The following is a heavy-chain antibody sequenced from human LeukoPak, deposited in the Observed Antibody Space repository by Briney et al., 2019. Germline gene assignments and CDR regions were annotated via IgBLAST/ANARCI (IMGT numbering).Heavy chain of an antibody. Sequence: SETLSLTCSVSGDSVTSYYWNWIRQAPGKGLEWIGYVSHDGTTNYTPSLRSRVIMSVDTAKNNISLRLTSVTAADTAVYYCARLDCYAAGCYTPWGRGTLVTVSS. CDR1: GDSVTSYY. CDR3: ARLDCYAAGCYTP. J-gene: IGHJ5*02. CDR2: VSHDGTT. V-gene: IGHV4-59*08. D-gene: IGHD2-15*01.